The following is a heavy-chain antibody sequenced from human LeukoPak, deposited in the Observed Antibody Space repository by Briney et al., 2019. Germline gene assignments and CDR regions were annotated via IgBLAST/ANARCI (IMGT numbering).Heavy chain of an antibody. Sequence: GGSLRLSCAASGFTLTTYWMSWVRQAPGKGLEWVANIKQDGSEKSYVDSVKGRFTVSRDNAKNSLYLQMNSLRAEDTALYYCARERGALGSYLDYWGQGTLVTVSS. D-gene: IGHD1-26*01. CDR3: ARERGALGSYLDY. CDR2: IKQDGSEK. V-gene: IGHV3-7*03. J-gene: IGHJ4*02. CDR1: GFTLTTYW.